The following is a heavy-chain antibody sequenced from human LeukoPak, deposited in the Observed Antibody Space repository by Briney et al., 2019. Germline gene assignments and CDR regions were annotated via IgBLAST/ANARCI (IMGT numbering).Heavy chain of an antibody. CDR1: GFTFSSYW. D-gene: IGHD3-22*01. Sequence: GGSLRLSCAASGFTFSSYWMSWVRQAPGKGLEWVANIKQDGSEKYYVDSVKGRFTISRDNAKNSLYLQMNSLRAEDTAVYYCARGYRVITMISLGYWGQGTLVTVSS. CDR2: IKQDGSEK. J-gene: IGHJ4*02. CDR3: ARGYRVITMISLGY. V-gene: IGHV3-7*03.